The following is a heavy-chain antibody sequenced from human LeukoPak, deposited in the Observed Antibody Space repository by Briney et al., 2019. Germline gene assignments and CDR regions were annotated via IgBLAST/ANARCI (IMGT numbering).Heavy chain of an antibody. CDR1: GYTLTDYY. D-gene: IGHD2-21*01. Sequence: ASVKVSCKTSGYTLTDYYIHWVRQAPGQGLEWMGQLNPHTGGANYAQKFQGRVSMTRDTSINTAYIEVSRLTSDDTAVYYCARVTWKTVIAAPDYWGQGTLVTVSS. V-gene: IGHV1-2*06. CDR2: LNPHTGGA. CDR3: ARVTWKTVIAAPDY. J-gene: IGHJ4*02.